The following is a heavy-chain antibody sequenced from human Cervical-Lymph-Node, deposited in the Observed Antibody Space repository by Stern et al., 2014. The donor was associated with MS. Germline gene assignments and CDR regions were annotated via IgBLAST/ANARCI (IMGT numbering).Heavy chain of an antibody. V-gene: IGHV3-9*01. D-gene: IGHD6-19*01. J-gene: IGHJ6*02. CDR3: ASLAVAGTGGMDV. CDR2: ISWNGNIS. Sequence: EVQLVESGGGLVQPGGSRGLSCGASGFALEDYAMHWVPQVPGKGLEGVSGISWNGNISVYADSVKGRFTFSRDNAKNSMFLQMDSLRAEDTALYYCASLAVAGTGGMDVWGQGTTVTVS. CDR1: GFALEDYA.